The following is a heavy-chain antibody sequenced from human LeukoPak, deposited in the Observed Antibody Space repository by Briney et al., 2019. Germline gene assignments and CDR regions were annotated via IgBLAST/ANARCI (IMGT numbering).Heavy chain of an antibody. D-gene: IGHD3-16*01. CDR1: GYTFNSYL. J-gene: IGHJ4*02. V-gene: IGHV1-18*01. CDR3: ARIWAGFRLVSDF. Sequence: ASVKVSCKGSGYTFNSYLSSWVRPVPGQGLEWMGWISVHNGNTDYAQKFKDRVTLTTDTSTTTPYMEQRSLTDQETAVCYCARIWAGFRLVSDFWGQGTQVTVSP. CDR2: ISVHNGNT.